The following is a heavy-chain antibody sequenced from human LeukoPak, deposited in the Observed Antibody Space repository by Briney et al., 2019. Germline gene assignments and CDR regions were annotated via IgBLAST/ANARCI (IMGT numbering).Heavy chain of an antibody. CDR2: MNPNSGNT. V-gene: IGHV1-8*01. D-gene: IGHD3-16*02. CDR1: GYTFTSYD. CDR3: ARVGAYYDYVWGSYRYSFWGMDV. Sequence: ASVTVSCKASGYTFTSYDINWVRQATGQGLEWMGWMNPNSGNTGYAQKFQGRVTMTRHTSISTAYMELSSLRSEDTAVYYCARVGAYYDYVWGSYRYSFWGMDVWGQGTTVTVSS. J-gene: IGHJ6*02.